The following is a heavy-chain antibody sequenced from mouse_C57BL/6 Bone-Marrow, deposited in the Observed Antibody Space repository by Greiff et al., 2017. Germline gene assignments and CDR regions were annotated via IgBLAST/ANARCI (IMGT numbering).Heavy chain of an antibody. Sequence: VQLQQSGPELVKPGASVKISCKASGYAFSSSWMNWVKQRPGKGLEWIGRIYPGDGDTNSNGKFKCKATLTTDKSSSTDYMQLSCLTSGDSAVYFCSRSSLRPCFYYWGQGTSLTVSS. CDR3: SRSSLRPCFYY. CDR1: GYAFSSSW. J-gene: IGHJ2*02. V-gene: IGHV1-82*01. CDR2: IYPGDGDT. D-gene: IGHD6-2*01.